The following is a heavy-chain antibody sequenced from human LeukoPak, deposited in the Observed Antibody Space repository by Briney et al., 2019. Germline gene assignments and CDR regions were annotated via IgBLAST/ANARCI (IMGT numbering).Heavy chain of an antibody. Sequence: GASVTVSCTASGGTFSRYAISWVRQAPGQGLEWMGRIIPILGIANYAQKFQGRVTITADKSTSTAYMELSSLRSEDTAVYYCARGDSSGYSLDYWGQGTLVTVSS. D-gene: IGHD3-22*01. CDR1: GGTFSRYA. CDR2: IIPILGIA. J-gene: IGHJ4*02. CDR3: ARGDSSGYSLDY. V-gene: IGHV1-69*04.